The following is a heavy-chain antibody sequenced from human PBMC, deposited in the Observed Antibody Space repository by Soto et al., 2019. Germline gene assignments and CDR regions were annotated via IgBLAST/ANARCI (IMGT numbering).Heavy chain of an antibody. J-gene: IGHJ4*02. V-gene: IGHV4-59*01. CDR1: GGSISSYY. CDR2: IYYSGST. D-gene: IGHD6-19*01. CDR3: ARDGAAVAGTVVFDY. Sequence: SETLSLTCTVSGGSISSYYWSWIRQPPGKGLEWIGDIYYSGSTNYNPSLKSRVTISVETSKNQFSLKLSSVTAADTAVYYCARDGAAVAGTVVFDYWGQGTLVTVSS.